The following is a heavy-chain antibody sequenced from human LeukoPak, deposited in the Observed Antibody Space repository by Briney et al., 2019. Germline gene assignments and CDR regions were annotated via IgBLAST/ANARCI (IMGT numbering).Heavy chain of an antibody. V-gene: IGHV3-23*01. CDR2: ITGSGGST. J-gene: IGHJ4*02. CDR1: GFTFSNYA. D-gene: IGHD3-10*01. CDR3: AKGKFNYYGSGSYGLDY. Sequence: GGSLRLSCAASGFTFSNYAMAWLRQAPGKGLEWVSTITGSGGSTYYADSVKGRFTISRDNSENTLYLQMNSLRAEDTAVYYCAKGKFNYYGSGSYGLDYWGQGTLVTVSS.